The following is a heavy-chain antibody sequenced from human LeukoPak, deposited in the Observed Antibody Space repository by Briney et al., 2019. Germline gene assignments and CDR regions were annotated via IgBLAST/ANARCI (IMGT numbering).Heavy chain of an antibody. CDR1: GDSVSSNSAA. CDR3: ASSTPPVSGYYPLPSMDV. V-gene: IGHV6-1*01. D-gene: IGHD3-22*01. CDR2: TYYRSKWYN. J-gene: IGHJ6*03. Sequence: SQTLSLTCVISGDSVSSNSAAWNWIRQSPSRGLEWLGRTYYRSKWYNDYAVSVKSRITINPDTSKNRFSLQLNSVTPEDTAVYYCASSTPPVSGYYPLPSMDVWGKGTTVTVSS.